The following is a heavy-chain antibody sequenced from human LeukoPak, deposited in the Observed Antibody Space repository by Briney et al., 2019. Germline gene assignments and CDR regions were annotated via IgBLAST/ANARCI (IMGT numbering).Heavy chain of an antibody. D-gene: IGHD3-3*01. J-gene: IGHJ4*02. CDR1: GFTFSSYW. Sequence: GGSLRLSCAASGFTFSSYWMSWVRQAPGKGLEWVAVISYDGSNKYYADSVKGRFTISRDNSKNTLYLQMNSLRAEDTAVYYCARVSGFLEWLQHFDYWGQGALVTVSS. V-gene: IGHV3-30-3*01. CDR2: ISYDGSNK. CDR3: ARVSGFLEWLQHFDY.